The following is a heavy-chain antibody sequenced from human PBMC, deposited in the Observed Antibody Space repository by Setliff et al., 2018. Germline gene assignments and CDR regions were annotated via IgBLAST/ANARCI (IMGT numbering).Heavy chain of an antibody. Sequence: GESLKLSCQASGYNFANHWIAWVRLMPGKGLEYMGRIDPGDSYADYSPSFEGLVTISADKSRTTVYLQWTSLQASDTALYLCARLGRERSTFAWLDAWGQGTQVTVS. CDR3: ARLGRERSTFAWLDA. J-gene: IGHJ5*02. D-gene: IGHD1-1*01. CDR2: IDPGDSYA. CDR1: GYNFANHW. V-gene: IGHV5-10-1*01.